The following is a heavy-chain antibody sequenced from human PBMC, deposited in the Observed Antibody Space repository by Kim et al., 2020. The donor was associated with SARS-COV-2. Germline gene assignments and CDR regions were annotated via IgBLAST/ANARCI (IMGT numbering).Heavy chain of an antibody. Sequence: ASVKVSCKVSGYTLTELSMHWVRQAPAKGLEWMGGFDPEDGETIYAQKFQGRVTMTEDTSTDTAYMELSSLRSEDTAVYYCATDLVGDGYIRRYFDYWGQGTLVTVSS. D-gene: IGHD5-12*01. CDR2: FDPEDGET. CDR3: ATDLVGDGYIRRYFDY. V-gene: IGHV1-24*01. J-gene: IGHJ4*02. CDR1: GYTLTELS.